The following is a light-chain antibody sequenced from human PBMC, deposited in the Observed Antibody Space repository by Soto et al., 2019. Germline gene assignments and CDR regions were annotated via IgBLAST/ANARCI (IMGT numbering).Light chain of an antibody. CDR2: RAS. CDR1: QSISSW. Sequence: DIQMTQSPSTLSASVGDRVTITCWASQSISSWLAWYQQKPGKALKLLIYRASGLESGVPSRFSGSGSGTDFTLTISSLQPDDFATYYCQQYNSYSPLTFGGGTKVDIK. J-gene: IGKJ4*01. V-gene: IGKV1-5*03. CDR3: QQYNSYSPLT.